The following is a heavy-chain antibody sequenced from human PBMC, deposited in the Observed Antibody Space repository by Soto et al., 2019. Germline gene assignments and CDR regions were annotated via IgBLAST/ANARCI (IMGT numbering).Heavy chain of an antibody. Sequence: LRLSCGASGFTISYSWMSWARQAPGKGLEWVANISPDGSARSYAAAVQDRFTISRDNAKNSLYLQMNSLRAEDTAVYYCARSHERYSSSWYASMDVRGQGTTVTVS. CDR3: ARSHERYSSSWYASMDV. D-gene: IGHD6-13*01. V-gene: IGHV3-7*01. CDR1: GFTISYSW. CDR2: ISPDGSAR. J-gene: IGHJ6*02.